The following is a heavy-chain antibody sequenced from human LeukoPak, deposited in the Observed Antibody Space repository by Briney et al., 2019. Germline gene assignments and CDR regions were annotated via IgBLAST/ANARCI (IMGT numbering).Heavy chain of an antibody. V-gene: IGHV1-69*06. CDR2: IIPIFGTA. D-gene: IGHD2-2*01. CDR1: GGTFSSYA. CDR3: AREDIVVVPAATVTRLDP. J-gene: IGHJ5*02. Sequence: GASVKVSCKASGGTFSSYAISWVRQAPGQGLEWMGGIIPIFGTANYAQKFQGRVTITADKSTSTAYMELSSLRSEDTAVYYCAREDIVVVPAATVTRLDPWGQGTLVTVSS.